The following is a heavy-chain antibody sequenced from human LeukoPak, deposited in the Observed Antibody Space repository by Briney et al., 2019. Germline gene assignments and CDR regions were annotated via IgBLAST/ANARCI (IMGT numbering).Heavy chain of an antibody. CDR3: VKDFRGYSSGRPDY. CDR1: GFTFSNYA. CDR2: SSSNGGST. J-gene: IGHJ4*02. D-gene: IGHD6-25*01. Sequence: AGGSLRLSCSASGFTFSNYAMYWVRQTPGKGLEYVSASSSNGGSTDYADSVKGRFTISRGNSKNTLYLQMSSLRPEDTAVYYCVKDFRGYSSGRPDYWGQGTLVTVSS. V-gene: IGHV3-64D*06.